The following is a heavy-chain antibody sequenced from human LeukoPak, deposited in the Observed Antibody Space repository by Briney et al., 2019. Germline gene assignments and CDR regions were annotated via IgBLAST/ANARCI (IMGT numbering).Heavy chain of an antibody. Sequence: SVKVSCTASGGTFSSYAISWVRQAPGQGLEWMGGITPLFGTANYAQNFQGRVTITADESTSTAYMELSSLRSEDTAVYYCATGPTGGSGYYPMDYWGQGTLVTVSS. CDR3: ATGPTGGSGYYPMDY. J-gene: IGHJ4*02. D-gene: IGHD3-22*01. CDR1: GGTFSSYA. CDR2: ITPLFGTA. V-gene: IGHV1-69*01.